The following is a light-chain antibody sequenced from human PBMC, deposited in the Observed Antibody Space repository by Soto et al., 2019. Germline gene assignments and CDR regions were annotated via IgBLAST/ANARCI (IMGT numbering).Light chain of an antibody. CDR3: QSYDSSLSAVV. CDR2: GYI. CDR1: SSNIEAGYD. J-gene: IGLJ2*01. V-gene: IGLV1-40*01. Sequence: QSVLTQPPSVSGAPGQRVTISFTGGSSNIEAGYDVHWYQQLPGTAPKLLIYGYINRPSGVPDRFSGSKSDTSASLAITGLQAEDEADYYCQSYDSSLSAVVFGGGTKLTVL.